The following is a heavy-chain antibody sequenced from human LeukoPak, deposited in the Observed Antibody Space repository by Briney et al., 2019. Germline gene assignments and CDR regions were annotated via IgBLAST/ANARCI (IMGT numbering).Heavy chain of an antibody. Sequence: ASVKVSCKASSYTFTNYAFTWVRQAPGQGLEWMGWINPNSGGTNYAQKFQGRVTMTRDTSISTAYMELSRLRSDDTAVYYCARGGTAYCGGDCYSSWFDPWGQGTLVTVSS. D-gene: IGHD2-21*02. CDR1: SYTFTNYA. CDR2: INPNSGGT. CDR3: ARGGTAYCGGDCYSSWFDP. V-gene: IGHV1-2*02. J-gene: IGHJ5*02.